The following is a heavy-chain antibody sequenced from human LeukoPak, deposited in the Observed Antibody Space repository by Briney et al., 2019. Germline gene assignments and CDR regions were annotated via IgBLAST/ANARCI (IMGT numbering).Heavy chain of an antibody. CDR1: GYSFTVYY. J-gene: IGHJ4*02. CDR3: AGARSAVAGSVDY. Sequence: GASVKVSCKSSGYSFTVYYTHWVRQAPGQGLEWMGCINPNSGGTDYAKKFQGRVTMTRDTSISTAYMELSRLTSDDTAVYYCAGARSAVAGSVDYWGQGTLVTVSS. CDR2: INPNSGGT. D-gene: IGHD6-19*01. V-gene: IGHV1-2*02.